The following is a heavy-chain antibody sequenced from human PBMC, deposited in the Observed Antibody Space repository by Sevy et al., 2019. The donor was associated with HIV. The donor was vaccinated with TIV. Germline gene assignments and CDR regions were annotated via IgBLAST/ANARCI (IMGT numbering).Heavy chain of an antibody. D-gene: IGHD6-13*01. CDR3: ARVDSSSWTYNWFDP. V-gene: IGHV4-31*03. Sequence: SETLSLTCTVSGGSISSGGYYWSWIRQHPGKGLEWIGYIYYSGSTYYNPSLKSRVTISVDTSKNQFSLKLSSVTAADTAVYYCARVDSSSWTYNWFDPWGQGTLVTVSS. J-gene: IGHJ5*02. CDR1: GGSISSGGYY. CDR2: IYYSGST.